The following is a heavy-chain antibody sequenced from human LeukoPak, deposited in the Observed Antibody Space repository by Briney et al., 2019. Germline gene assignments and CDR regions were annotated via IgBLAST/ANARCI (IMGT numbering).Heavy chain of an antibody. V-gene: IGHV4-59*08. J-gene: IGHJ4*02. CDR1: GGTISSYY. CDR3: ARWYSSGWAFDY. CDR2: IHYSGST. D-gene: IGHD6-19*01. Sequence: SETLSLACTVSGGTISSYYWNWIRQPPGKGLEWIGYIHYSGSTKYNPSLKSRVTISVDTSKNQFSLKLSSVTAADTAVYYCARWYSSGWAFDYWGQGTLVTVSS.